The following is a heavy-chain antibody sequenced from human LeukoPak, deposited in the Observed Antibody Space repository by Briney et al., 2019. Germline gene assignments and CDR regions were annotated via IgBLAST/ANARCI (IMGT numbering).Heavy chain of an antibody. CDR3: ARGSEGYCSGGGCYYGMDV. J-gene: IGHJ6*01. CDR2: ISSSSSYI. CDR1: GFTFSSYT. Sequence: GRSLRLSCAASGFTFSSYTMNWVRQAPGKGLEWVSYISSSSSYIYYADSVKGRFTISRDNAENSLYLQMNSLRAEDTAVYYCARGSEGYCSGGGCYYGMDVWGQGTTVTVSS. V-gene: IGHV3-21*01. D-gene: IGHD2-15*01.